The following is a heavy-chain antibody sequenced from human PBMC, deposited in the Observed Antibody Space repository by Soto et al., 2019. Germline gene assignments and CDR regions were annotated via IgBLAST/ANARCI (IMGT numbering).Heavy chain of an antibody. CDR2: ISAAGDP. CDR3: ARTDRDFYGLDV. Sequence: EVQLVESGGGLVQPGGSFRLSCEASGFTFRNYDMHWVRQGTGKGLEWVSGISAAGDPDYADSVEGGFTISRENAQNSFFLQMNSLRVGDTAVYYCARTDRDFYGLDVWGQGTTVIVSS. V-gene: IGHV3-13*05. J-gene: IGHJ6*02. CDR1: GFTFRNYD.